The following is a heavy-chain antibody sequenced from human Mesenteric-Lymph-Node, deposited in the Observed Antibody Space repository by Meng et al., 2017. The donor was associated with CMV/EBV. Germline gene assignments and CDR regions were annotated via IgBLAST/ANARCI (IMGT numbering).Heavy chain of an antibody. CDR1: GGNFNSYS. CDR3: ARDLETTLKGYYYDF. CDR2: INPDSGAT. Sequence: ASVKVSCKASGGNFNSYSISWVRQAPGQGPEWMGWINPDSGATHYPQKFQGRVTMARDTSRSTASMELSGLTSDDTAVYYCARDLETTLKGYYYDFWGQGTLVTVSS. D-gene: IGHD4-11*01. V-gene: IGHV1-2*02. J-gene: IGHJ4*02.